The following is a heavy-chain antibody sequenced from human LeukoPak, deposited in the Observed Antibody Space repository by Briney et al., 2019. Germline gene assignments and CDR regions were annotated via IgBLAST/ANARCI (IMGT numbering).Heavy chain of an antibody. CDR3: ARDRGTWNDDGFDY. Sequence: SETLSLTCTVSVYSISTGYYWDWIRQPPGKGLEWIGTFYHGGSTYCNPSLKSRVTISVDTSKNQFSLNLTSVTAADTAVYYCARDRGTWNDDGFDYWGQGTLVTVSS. J-gene: IGHJ4*02. V-gene: IGHV4-38-2*02. CDR1: VYSISTGYY. CDR2: FYHGGST. D-gene: IGHD1-1*01.